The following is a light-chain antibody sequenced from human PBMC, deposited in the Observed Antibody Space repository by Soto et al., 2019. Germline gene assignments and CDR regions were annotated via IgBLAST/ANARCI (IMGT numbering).Light chain of an antibody. V-gene: IGKV1-9*01. CDR1: QSINNY. CDR2: DAT. CDR3: QQLNSYPH. Sequence: IQLTQSPSSLSASFGDRVAITCRTSQSINNYLNWYQQKPGKAPKVLIYDATRLQSGVPSRFSGSGSGTEFTLTIISLQPEDFATYYCQQLNSYPHFGQGTRLEI. J-gene: IGKJ5*01.